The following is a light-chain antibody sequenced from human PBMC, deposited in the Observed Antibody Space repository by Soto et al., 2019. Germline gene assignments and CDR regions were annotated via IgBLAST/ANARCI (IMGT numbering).Light chain of an antibody. Sequence: QSVLTQPPSVSGAPGQRVTISCTGSSSNIGAPYDVHWYQQVPGTAPKLLIYGNNNRPSGVPDRFSGSKSGTSASLAITGLQAKDEADYYCQSYDNSLGGSVFGGGTKLTVL. V-gene: IGLV1-40*01. CDR3: QSYDNSLGGSV. CDR2: GNN. J-gene: IGLJ2*01. CDR1: SSNIGAPYD.